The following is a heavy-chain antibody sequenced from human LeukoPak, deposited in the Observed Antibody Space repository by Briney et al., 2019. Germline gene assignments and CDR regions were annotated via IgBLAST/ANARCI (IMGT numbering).Heavy chain of an antibody. J-gene: IGHJ5*02. V-gene: IGHV4-34*01. D-gene: IGHD3-10*01. CDR1: GGSFSGYS. CDR2: INPGGST. Sequence: SETLPLTCAVYGGSFSGYSWSWIRQPPGKGLEWIGEINPGGSTNYNPSLKSRVTMSVDTSKNQISLKLKSVTAADTAVYYCARDSGTSGEVKFDPWGQGALVTVSS. CDR3: ARDSGTSGEVKFDP.